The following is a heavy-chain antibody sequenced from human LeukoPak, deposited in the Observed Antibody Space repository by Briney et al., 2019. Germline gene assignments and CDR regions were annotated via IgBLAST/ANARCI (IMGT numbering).Heavy chain of an antibody. J-gene: IGHJ4*02. D-gene: IGHD2-2*02. Sequence: GGSLRFSCAASGFTVSSNYMSWVRQAPGKGLEWVAVIWYDGSNKYYADSVKGRFTISRDNSKNTLYLQMNSLRAEDTAVYYCARDLNYCSSTSCYNSGATYYFDYWGQGTLVTVSS. V-gene: IGHV3-33*08. CDR3: ARDLNYCSSTSCYNSGATYYFDY. CDR2: IWYDGSNK. CDR1: GFTVSSNY.